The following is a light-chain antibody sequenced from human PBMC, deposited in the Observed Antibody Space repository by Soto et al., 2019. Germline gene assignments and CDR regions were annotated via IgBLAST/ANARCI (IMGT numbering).Light chain of an antibody. J-gene: IGKJ1*01. CDR1: QPIINY. V-gene: IGKV1-39*01. CDR2: GTS. Sequence: DIQMPQSPSALSASVGDRVTITCRASQPIINYLNWYQQKSGGSPKLLIYGTSKLHSGVPSRFVGSGSATDFSLTINSLHPADFATYIWQQSYTTPWTFGRGTKVE. CDR3: QQSYTTPWT.